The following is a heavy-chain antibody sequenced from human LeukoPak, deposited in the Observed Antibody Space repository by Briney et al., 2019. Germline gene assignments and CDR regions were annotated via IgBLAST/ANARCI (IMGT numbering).Heavy chain of an antibody. CDR2: IYSGGST. CDR3: ARDQICWGYACGRAFDI. V-gene: IGHV3-66*01. Sequence: GGSLRLSCAASGFTVSSNYMSWVRQAPGKGLEWVSVIYSGGSTYYADSVKGRFTISRDNSKNTLYLQMNSLRAKDTAVYYCARDQICWGYACGRAFDIWGQGTMVTVSS. J-gene: IGHJ3*02. D-gene: IGHD2-21*01. CDR1: GFTVSSNY.